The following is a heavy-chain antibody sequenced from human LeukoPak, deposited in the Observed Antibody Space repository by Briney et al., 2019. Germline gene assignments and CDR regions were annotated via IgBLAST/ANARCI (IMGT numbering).Heavy chain of an antibody. V-gene: IGHV3-21*01. CDR2: ISSSSSYI. J-gene: IGHJ3*02. CDR3: AREPCSGGSCYSMRDSAFDI. Sequence: GGSLRLSCAASGFTFSSYSMNWVRQAPGKGLEWVSSISSSSSYIYYADSVKGRFTISRDNAKNSLYLQMNSLRAEDTAVYYCAREPCSGGSCYSMRDSAFDIWGQGTMVTVSS. D-gene: IGHD2-15*01. CDR1: GFTFSSYS.